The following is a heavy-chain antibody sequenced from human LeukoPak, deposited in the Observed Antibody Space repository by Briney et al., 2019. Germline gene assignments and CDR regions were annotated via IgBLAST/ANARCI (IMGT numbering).Heavy chain of an antibody. D-gene: IGHD3-10*01. Sequence: PSETLSLTCAVYGGSFSGYYWSWIRQPPGKGLEWIGEINHSGSINYNPSLKSRVTISVDTSKNQFSLKLSSVTAADTAVYYCATKGDYGSGNYNWFDPWGQGTLVTVSS. CDR2: INHSGSI. J-gene: IGHJ5*02. V-gene: IGHV4-34*01. CDR1: GGSFSGYY. CDR3: ATKGDYGSGNYNWFDP.